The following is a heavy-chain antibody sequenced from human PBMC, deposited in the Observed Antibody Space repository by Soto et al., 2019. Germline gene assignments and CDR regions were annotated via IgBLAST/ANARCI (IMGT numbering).Heavy chain of an antibody. CDR2: IYYSGST. J-gene: IGHJ2*01. CDR1: GGSISSGGYY. Sequence: QVQLQESGPGLVKPSQTLSLTCTVSGGSISSGGYYWSWIRQHPGKGLEWNGYIYYSGSTYYNPSLKSRVTISVDTSKNQFSLRLSSVTAADTAVYYCARASGSSMVRGVPTYWYFDLWGRGTLVTVSS. CDR3: ARASGSSMVRGVPTYWYFDL. D-gene: IGHD3-10*01. V-gene: IGHV4-31*03.